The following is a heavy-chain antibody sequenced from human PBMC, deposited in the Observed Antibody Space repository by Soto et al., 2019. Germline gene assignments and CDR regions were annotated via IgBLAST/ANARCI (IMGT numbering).Heavy chain of an antibody. D-gene: IGHD3-10*01. Sequence: ASVKVPCKASVYTFTSYAMHWVRQAPGQRPEWMGWINAGNGNTKYSQKFQRRVTITRDTSASPAYMELSSLRSEDTAVYYCVKDRNFRGVNWFDHWGQGTLVTVSS. CDR2: INAGNGNT. J-gene: IGHJ5*02. CDR3: VKDRNFRGVNWFDH. V-gene: IGHV1-3*01. CDR1: VYTFTSYA.